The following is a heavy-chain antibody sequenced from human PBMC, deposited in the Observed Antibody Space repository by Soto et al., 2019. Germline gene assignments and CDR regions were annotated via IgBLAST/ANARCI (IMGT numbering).Heavy chain of an antibody. CDR2: IYYSGST. CDR3: ARGVTMVRGVPIDY. V-gene: IGHV4-30-4*01. D-gene: IGHD3-10*01. Sequence: QVQLQESGPGLVKPSQTLSLTCTVSGGSISSGDYYWSWIRQPPGKGLEWIGYIYYSGSTYYNPSLKSRVTIAVDTSKNQFSLKLSSVTAAATAVYYCARGVTMVRGVPIDYWGQGTLVTVSS. CDR1: GGSISSGDYY. J-gene: IGHJ4*02.